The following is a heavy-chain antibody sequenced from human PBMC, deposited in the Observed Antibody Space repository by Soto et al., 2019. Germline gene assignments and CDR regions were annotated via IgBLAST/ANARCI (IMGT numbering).Heavy chain of an antibody. CDR2: ISAYNGNT. CDR1: GYTFTSYG. J-gene: IGHJ4*02. V-gene: IGHV1-18*01. CDR3: ARGVLHYDILTGYPVYYFDY. Sequence: ASVKVSCKASGYTFTSYGISWVRQAPGQGLEWMGWISAYNGNTNYAQKLQGRVTMTTDTSTSTAYMELRSLRSDDTAVYYCARGVLHYDILTGYPVYYFDYWGQGILVTLSS. D-gene: IGHD3-9*01.